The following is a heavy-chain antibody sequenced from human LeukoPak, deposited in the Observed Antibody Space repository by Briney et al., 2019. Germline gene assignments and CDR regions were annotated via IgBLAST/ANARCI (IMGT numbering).Heavy chain of an antibody. V-gene: IGHV4-34*01. CDR2: INHSGST. CDR3: ARGFAGAGRGPFDY. J-gene: IGHJ4*02. CDR1: GGSFSGYY. D-gene: IGHD3-10*01. Sequence: ASETLSLTCAVYGGSFSGYYWSWIRQPPGKGLEWIGEINHSGSTNYNPSLKSRVTISVDTSKDQFSLKLSSVTAADTAVYYCARGFAGAGRGPFDYWGQGTLVTVSS.